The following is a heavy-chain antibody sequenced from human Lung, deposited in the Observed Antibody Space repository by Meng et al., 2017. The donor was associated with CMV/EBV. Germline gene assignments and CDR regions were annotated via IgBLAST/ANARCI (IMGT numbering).Heavy chain of an antibody. V-gene: IGHV6-1*01. J-gene: IGHJ6*02. CDR2: TYYRPNRYN. D-gene: IGHD6-6*01. CDR1: GDSVASISAA. Sequence: CPISGDSVASISAAWNWIRQSPSRGLEWLGRTYYRPNRYNDHAQSEKSQIMINADTSKNQFSLQLNSVTPEDTAVYYCAREEHKRGDEYSSTCQGNYGMDVWXQGTXVTVSS. CDR3: AREEHKRGDEYSSTCQGNYGMDV.